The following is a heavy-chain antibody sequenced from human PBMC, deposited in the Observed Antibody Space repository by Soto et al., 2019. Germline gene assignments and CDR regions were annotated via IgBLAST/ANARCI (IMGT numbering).Heavy chain of an antibody. CDR1: GDSVSSDITS. CDR3: ASGNALDV. Sequence: QGQLQQSGPVLVKPSQTLSLTCAISGDSVSSDITSWNWRRQSPSRGLEWLGRTYYRSKWFHYYAASVKSRTTISPAIFKHTFSLQLTSMTPEETEVYYCASGNALDVLGQGTVVTVSS. V-gene: IGHV6-1*01. CDR2: TYYRSKWFH. J-gene: IGHJ3*01.